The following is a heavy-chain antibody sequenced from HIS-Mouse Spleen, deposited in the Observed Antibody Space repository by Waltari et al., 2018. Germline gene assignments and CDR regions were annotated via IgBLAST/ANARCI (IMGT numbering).Heavy chain of an antibody. Sequence: EVQLVETGGGLIQPGGSLRLSCAASGFTVSSNYMSWVRQAPGKGLELVSVIYSGGRTYYADSGKGRFTISRDHSKNTLYLQRNSLRAEDTAVYYCARHYYYGSGSYYFDYWGQGTLVTVSS. CDR3: ARHYYYGSGSYYFDY. CDR1: GFTVSSNY. D-gene: IGHD3-10*01. J-gene: IGHJ4*02. V-gene: IGHV3-53*02. CDR2: IYSGGRT.